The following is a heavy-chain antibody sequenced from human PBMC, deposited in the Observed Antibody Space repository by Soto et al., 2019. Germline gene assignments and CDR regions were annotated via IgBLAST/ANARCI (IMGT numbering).Heavy chain of an antibody. CDR2: IWYDGSNK. CDR3: ARDHYDKRGPKANYYYYYMDV. J-gene: IGHJ6*03. D-gene: IGHD3-9*01. CDR1: GFTFSSYG. V-gene: IGHV3-33*01. Sequence: QVQLVESGGGVVQPGRSLRLSCAASGFTFSSYGMHWVRQAPGKGLEWVAVIWYDGSNKYYADSVKGRFTISRDNSKKKLYLQMHCLKAEDTAVYYCARDHYDKRGPKANYYYYYMDVWGKGTTVTVSS.